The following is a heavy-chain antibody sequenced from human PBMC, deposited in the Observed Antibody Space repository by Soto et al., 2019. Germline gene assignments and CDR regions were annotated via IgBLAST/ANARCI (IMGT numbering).Heavy chain of an antibody. D-gene: IGHD2-2*01. V-gene: IGHV1-69*01. CDR2: IIPIFGTA. J-gene: IGHJ6*02. CDR3: ARDFRSTSSNYYYGMDV. CDR1: GGTFSSYA. Sequence: QVQLVQSGAEVKKPGSSVKVSCKASGGTFSSYAISWVRQAPGQGLEWMGGIIPIFGTANYAQKFQGRVTITADESTSTAYMELSRLSSEDTAVYYCARDFRSTSSNYYYGMDVWGQGTTVTVSS.